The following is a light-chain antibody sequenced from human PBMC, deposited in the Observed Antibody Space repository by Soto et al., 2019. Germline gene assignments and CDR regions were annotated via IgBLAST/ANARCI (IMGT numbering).Light chain of an antibody. Sequence: QSVLTQPASVSGSPGQSITISCTGTSSDVGAYNYVSWYQQHPGKAPKLIIYEVTNRPSGTSSRFSGSKSGNTASLTISGLQAEDEADYYCQSYDRSLSGDVLGTGTKLTVL. CDR1: SSDVGAYNY. J-gene: IGLJ1*01. V-gene: IGLV2-14*01. CDR2: EVT. CDR3: QSYDRSLSGDV.